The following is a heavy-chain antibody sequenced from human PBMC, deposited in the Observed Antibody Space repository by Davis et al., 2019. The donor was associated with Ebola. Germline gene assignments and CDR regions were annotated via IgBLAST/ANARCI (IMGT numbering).Heavy chain of an antibody. CDR1: GGSFSGYY. CDR2: IYYSGST. J-gene: IGHJ5*02. V-gene: IGHV4-34*01. CDR3: ASLRVYYYDSSGPDWFDP. D-gene: IGHD3-22*01. Sequence: PSETLSLTCAVYGGSFSGYYWGWLRQPPGKGLEWIATIYYSGSTYYNPSLKSRVTISVDTSKNQFSLKLSSVTAADTAVYYCASLRVYYYDSSGPDWFDPWGQGTLVTVSS.